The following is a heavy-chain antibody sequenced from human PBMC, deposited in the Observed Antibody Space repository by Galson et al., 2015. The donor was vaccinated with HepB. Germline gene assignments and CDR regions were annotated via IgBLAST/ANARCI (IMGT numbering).Heavy chain of an antibody. CDR3: ARVGDRFFENDY. V-gene: IGHV3-21*05. D-gene: IGHD3-3*01. CDR2: ISSSSSYT. J-gene: IGHJ4*02. CDR1: GFTFSSYG. Sequence: SLRLSCAASGFTFSSYGMHWVRQAPGKGLEWVSYISSSSSYTNYADSVKGRFTISRDNAKNSLYLQMNSLRAEDTAVYYCARVGDRFFENDYWGQGTLVTVSS.